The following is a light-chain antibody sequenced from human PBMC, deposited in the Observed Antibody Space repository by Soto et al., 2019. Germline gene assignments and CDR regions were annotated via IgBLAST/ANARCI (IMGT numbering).Light chain of an antibody. CDR3: QQTCVRPET. CDR1: QSLSNY. J-gene: IGKJ1*01. Sequence: IQMTQSPSSLSASLGDRVTIACRASQSLSNYLNWYQQKLGKAPSLLLHNVSRWQSGVPSRFSGSGSGTDFTLTISSLHSEDFATYFCQQTCVRPETFGQG. V-gene: IGKV1-39*01. CDR2: NVS.